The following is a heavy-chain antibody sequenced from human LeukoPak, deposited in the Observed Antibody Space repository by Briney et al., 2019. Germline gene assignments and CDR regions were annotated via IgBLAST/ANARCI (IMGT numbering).Heavy chain of an antibody. J-gene: IGHJ6*02. V-gene: IGHV3-15*01. CDR2: IKSETDGGTT. CDR1: GFIFSKAW. Sequence: GGSLRLSCATSGFIFSKAWMSWVRQAPGKGLEWVGRIKSETDGGTTDYAAPVKGRFTISRDDSKNTLYLRMNSLRAEDTALYHCARNNGMDVWGQGTTVIVSS. CDR3: ARNNGMDV.